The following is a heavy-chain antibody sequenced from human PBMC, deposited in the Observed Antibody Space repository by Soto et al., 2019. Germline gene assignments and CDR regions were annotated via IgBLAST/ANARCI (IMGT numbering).Heavy chain of an antibody. CDR2: IYYSGST. CDR3: ARRYGYSFDY. D-gene: IGHD1-1*01. CDR1: GDFISSYY. V-gene: IGHV4-59*08. J-gene: IGHJ4*02. Sequence: SETLPLTYTVSGDFISSYYCSWIRQPPGKGLEWIGYIYYSGSTNYNPSLKSRVTISVDTSKNQFSLKLSSVTAADTAVYYCARRYGYSFDYWGQGTLVTVS.